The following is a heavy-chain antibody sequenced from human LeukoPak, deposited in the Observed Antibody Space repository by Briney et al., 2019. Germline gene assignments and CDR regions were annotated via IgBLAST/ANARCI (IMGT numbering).Heavy chain of an antibody. CDR2: ISWNDDK. D-gene: IGHD5-18*01. J-gene: IGHJ4*02. CDR1: EFSLSTSGVG. CDR3: AHVDTAMIVVDY. Sequence: SGPTLVNPTQTLXLTCTFSEFSLSTSGVGVGWIRQPPGKALEWLALISWNDDKRYSPSLKSRLTITKDTSKNQVVLTMTNMDPVDTATYYCAHVDTAMIVVDYWGQGTLVTVSS. V-gene: IGHV2-5*01.